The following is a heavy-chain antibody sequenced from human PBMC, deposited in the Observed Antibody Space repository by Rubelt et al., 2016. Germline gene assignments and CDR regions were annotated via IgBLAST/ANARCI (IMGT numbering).Heavy chain of an antibody. Sequence: YYSGSTYYNPSLKSRVTISVDTSKNQFSLKLSSVTAADTAVYYCARHRSVYYYDSSGYSQDGHYFDYWGQGTLVTVSS. V-gene: IGHV4-39*01. D-gene: IGHD3-22*01. J-gene: IGHJ4*02. CDR2: YYSGST. CDR3: ARHRSVYYYDSSGYSQDGHYFDY.